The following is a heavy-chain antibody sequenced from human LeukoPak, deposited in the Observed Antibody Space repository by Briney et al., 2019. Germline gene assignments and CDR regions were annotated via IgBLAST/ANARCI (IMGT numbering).Heavy chain of an antibody. CDR3: ARPDDSESFYRANHY. CDR1: GFSFNTYP. CDR2: ISNDGNNK. Sequence: PGRSLRLSCAASGFSFNTYPMHWVRQAPGKGLEWVAVISNDGNNKYYADSVKGQFTISRDNSNNTLSLQMNGLRVEDTAVYYCARPDDSESFYRANHYWGRGTLVTVS. J-gene: IGHJ4*02. V-gene: IGHV3-30*04. D-gene: IGHD3-10*01.